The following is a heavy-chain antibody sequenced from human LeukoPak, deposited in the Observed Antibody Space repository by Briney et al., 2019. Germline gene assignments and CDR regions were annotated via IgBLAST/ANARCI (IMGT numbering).Heavy chain of an antibody. Sequence: GGSLRLSCAASGFTFSSYAMHWVRQAPGKGLQWVAVISYDGGDKYYANSVKGRFTISRDNSKNTLYLQMNSLRPDDTAVYYCARVRVRAVIITYYYYGIDVWGQGTTVTVSS. V-gene: IGHV3-30*04. CDR1: GFTFSSYA. D-gene: IGHD3-10*01. CDR3: ARVRVRAVIITYYYYGIDV. J-gene: IGHJ6*02. CDR2: ISYDGGDK.